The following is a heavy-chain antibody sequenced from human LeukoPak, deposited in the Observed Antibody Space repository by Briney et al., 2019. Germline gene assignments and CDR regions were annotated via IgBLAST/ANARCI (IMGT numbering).Heavy chain of an antibody. J-gene: IGHJ2*01. V-gene: IGHV1-8*01. CDR2: MNPNSGNT. CDR3: ARDNSERGYSYLGAYWYFDL. D-gene: IGHD5-18*01. CDR1: GYTFTSYD. Sequence: ASVKVSCKASGYTFTSYDINWVRHATGQGLEWMGWMNPNSGNTGYAQKFQGRVTMTRNTSISTAYMELSSLRSEDTAVYYCARDNSERGYSYLGAYWYFDLWGRGTLVTVSS.